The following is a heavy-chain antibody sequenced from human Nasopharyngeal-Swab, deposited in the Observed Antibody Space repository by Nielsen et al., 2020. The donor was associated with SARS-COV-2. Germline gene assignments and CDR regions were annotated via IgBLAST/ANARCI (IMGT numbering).Heavy chain of an antibody. V-gene: IGHV4-31*03. CDR2: IYYSGST. CDR1: GGSISSGGHY. D-gene: IGHD6-13*01. CDR3: AREVALIAAAGAREDWFDP. J-gene: IGHJ5*02. Sequence: SETLSLTCTVSGGSISSGGHYWSWIRQHPGKGLEWIGYIYYSGSTYYNPSLKSRVTISVDTSKNQFSLKLSSVTAADTAVYYCAREVALIAAAGAREDWFDPWGQGTLVTVSS.